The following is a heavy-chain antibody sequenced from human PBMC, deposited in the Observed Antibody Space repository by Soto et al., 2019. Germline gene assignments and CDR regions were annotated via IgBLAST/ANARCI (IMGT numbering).Heavy chain of an antibody. J-gene: IGHJ6*02. V-gene: IGHV3-23*01. Sequence: GGSLRLSCAASGFTFSSYAMSWVRQAPGKGLEWVSAISGSGGSTYYADSVKGRFTISRDNSKNTLYLQMNSLRAEDTAVYYCAKDSNYGDYYYYYGMDVWGQGTMVTVSS. CDR2: ISGSGGST. CDR3: AKDSNYGDYYYYYGMDV. D-gene: IGHD4-17*01. CDR1: GFTFSSYA.